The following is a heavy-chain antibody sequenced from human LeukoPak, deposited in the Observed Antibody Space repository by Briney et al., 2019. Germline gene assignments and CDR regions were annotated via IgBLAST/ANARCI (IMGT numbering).Heavy chain of an antibody. V-gene: IGHV4-34*01. D-gene: IGHD1-14*01. CDR1: GGSFSGYY. J-gene: IGHJ4*02. Sequence: PSETLSLTCAVYGGSFSGYYWSWIRQPPGKGLEWIGEINHSGSTNYNPSLKSRVTISVDTSKNQFSLKLSSVTAADTAVYYCARGYRGYFDYWGQGTLVTVSS. CDR2: INHSGST. CDR3: ARGYRGYFDY.